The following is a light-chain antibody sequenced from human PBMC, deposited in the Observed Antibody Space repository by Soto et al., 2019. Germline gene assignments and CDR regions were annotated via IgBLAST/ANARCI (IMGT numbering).Light chain of an antibody. J-gene: IGLJ2*01. CDR3: QSYDSGLIGLI. V-gene: IGLV1-40*01. CDR1: NSNMGPRSH. Sequence: QSLLTQTPCVSGARGQRFTISCTGNNSNMGPRSHLDCYRLFPGGAPTLLISGYYRRPSGVPDRVSGSKSGTSASLAISDLQAEDEADYYCQSYDSGLIGLIFGTGTQLTVL. CDR2: GYY.